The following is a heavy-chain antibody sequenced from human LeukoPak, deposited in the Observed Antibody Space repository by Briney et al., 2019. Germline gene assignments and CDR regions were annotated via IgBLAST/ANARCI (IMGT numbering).Heavy chain of an antibody. CDR1: GFTFSTYW. J-gene: IGHJ4*02. CDR3: ARGYTCGY. CDR2: IKEDGSEI. V-gene: IGHV3-7*04. Sequence: PGGSLRLSCAASGFTFSTYWMSWVRQAPGKGLEWVANIKEDGSEINYADSVRGRFTISRDNAKNSLYLQMNSLRAEDTAVYYCARGYTCGYRGQGTLVIVSS. D-gene: IGHD5-18*01.